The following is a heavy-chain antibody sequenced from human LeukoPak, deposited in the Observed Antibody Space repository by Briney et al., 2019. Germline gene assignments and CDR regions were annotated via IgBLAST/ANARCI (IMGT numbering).Heavy chain of an antibody. J-gene: IGHJ4*02. CDR3: AKALLGYYYDSSGYCDY. D-gene: IGHD3-22*01. CDR1: GFTVSSNY. Sequence: PSGGSLRLSCAASGFTVSSNYMSWVRQAPGKGLEWVSVIYSGGSTYYADSVKGRFTISRDNSKNTLYLQMNSLRAEDTAVYYCAKALLGYYYDSSGYCDYWGQGTLVTVSS. V-gene: IGHV3-53*01. CDR2: IYSGGST.